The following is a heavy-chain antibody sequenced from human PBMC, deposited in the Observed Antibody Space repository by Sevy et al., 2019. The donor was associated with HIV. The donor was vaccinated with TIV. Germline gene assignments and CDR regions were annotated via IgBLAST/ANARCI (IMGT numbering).Heavy chain of an antibody. CDR2: ISSSGSTI. Sequence: GGSLRLSCAASGFTFSDYYMSWIRQAPGKGLEWVSYISSSGSTIYYAVSVKGRFTISRDNAKNSLYLQMNSLRAEDTAVYYCASLGGELYYYYGMDVWGQGTTVTVSS. D-gene: IGHD3-10*01. CDR3: ASLGGELYYYYGMDV. V-gene: IGHV3-11*01. J-gene: IGHJ6*02. CDR1: GFTFSDYY.